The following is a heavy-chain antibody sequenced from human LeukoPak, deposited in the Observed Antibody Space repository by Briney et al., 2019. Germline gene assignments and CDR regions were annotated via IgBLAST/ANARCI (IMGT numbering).Heavy chain of an antibody. CDR1: GGSISIYY. CDR2: IYYTGTT. D-gene: IGHD6-13*01. Sequence: SETLSLTCSVSGGSISIYYWTWIRQIPGKGLEWIGYIYYTGTTNYNPLFESRATISVDTSKNQFSLKLSSVTAADTAVYYCARTTEAHSWRTRYYDYYMDVWGKGTTVTVSS. V-gene: IGHV4-59*01. CDR3: ARTTEAHSWRTRYYDYYMDV. J-gene: IGHJ6*03.